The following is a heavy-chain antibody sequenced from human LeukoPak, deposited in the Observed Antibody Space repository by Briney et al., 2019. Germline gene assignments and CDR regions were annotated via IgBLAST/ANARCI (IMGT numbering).Heavy chain of an antibody. V-gene: IGHV1-8*02. CDR1: GYTFTSYG. J-gene: IGHJ4*02. Sequence: ASVKVSCKASGYTFTSYGISWVRQATGQGLEWMGWMNPNSGNTGYAQKFQGRVTMTRNTSISTAYMELSSLRSEDTAVYYCASGYCSGGSCPLDYWGQGTLVTVSS. CDR2: MNPNSGNT. D-gene: IGHD2-15*01. CDR3: ASGYCSGGSCPLDY.